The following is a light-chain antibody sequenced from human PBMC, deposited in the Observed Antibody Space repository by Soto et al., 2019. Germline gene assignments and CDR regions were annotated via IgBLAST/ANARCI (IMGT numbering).Light chain of an antibody. CDR2: GPS. J-gene: IGKJ4*01. CDR1: QSVSAN. V-gene: IGKV3-15*01. CDR3: QQYNNWPPLT. Sequence: EIVMTQSPATLSVSPGERATLSCRASQSVSANLACYQQKPGQAPRLLIYGPSTRATGIPARFNASGSGKEFTLTIRSLQSEDLAVYYCQQYNNWPPLTFGGGTKVEIK.